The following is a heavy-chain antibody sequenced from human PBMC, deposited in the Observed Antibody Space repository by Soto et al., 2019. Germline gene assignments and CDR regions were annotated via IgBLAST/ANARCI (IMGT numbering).Heavy chain of an antibody. J-gene: IGHJ6*02. CDR3: ARDGEDIVGGEGYYYGMDV. CDR1: GFTFSSYG. V-gene: IGHV3-33*01. Sequence: QVQLVESGGGVVQPGRSLRLSCAASGFTFSSYGMHWVRQAPGKGLEWVAVIWYDGSNKYYADSVKGRFTISRDNSKNTLYLQMNSLRAEDTAVYYCARDGEDIVGGEGYYYGMDVWGQGTTVTVSS. CDR2: IWYDGSNK. D-gene: IGHD2-15*01.